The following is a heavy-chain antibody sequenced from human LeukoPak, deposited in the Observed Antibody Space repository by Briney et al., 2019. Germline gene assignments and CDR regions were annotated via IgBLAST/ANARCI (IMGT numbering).Heavy chain of an antibody. CDR2: IKQDGSEK. CDR3: ARGGPFRDGYKVY. Sequence: GGSLRLSCAASGFTFSSYWMSWVRQAPGKGLEWVANIKQDGSEKYYVYSVKGRFTISRDNAKNSLYLQMNSLRAEDTAVYYCARGGPFRDGYKVYWGQGTLVTVSS. D-gene: IGHD5-24*01. J-gene: IGHJ4*02. CDR1: GFTFSSYW. V-gene: IGHV3-7*01.